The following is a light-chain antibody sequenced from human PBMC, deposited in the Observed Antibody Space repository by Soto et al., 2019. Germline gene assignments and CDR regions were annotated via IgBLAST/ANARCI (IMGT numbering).Light chain of an antibody. J-gene: IGKJ1*01. V-gene: IGKV3-15*01. CDR3: QHYNNWPPCT. Sequence: ILMTQSPATLSVSPGERATLSCRASQSVSNNLAWYQQKPGQAPRLLIYDASTRATGIPARFSGSGSGTEFTLPISGLQSEDFAVYYCQHYNNWPPCTFGQGTKVEIK. CDR2: DAS. CDR1: QSVSNN.